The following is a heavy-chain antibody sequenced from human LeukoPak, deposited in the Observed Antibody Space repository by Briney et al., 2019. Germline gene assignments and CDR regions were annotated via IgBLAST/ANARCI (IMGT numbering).Heavy chain of an antibody. D-gene: IGHD1-26*01. CDR1: GYTFTGYY. V-gene: IGHV1-2*02. CDR2: INPNSGGT. CDR3: ARGLYSGSSKPNWFDP. Sequence: ASVKVSCKASGYTFTGYYMHWVRQAPGQGLEWMGWINPNSGGTNYAQKFQGRVTMTRDTSISTAYMELSRLRSDDTAVYYCARGLYSGSSKPNWFDPWGQGTLVTVSS. J-gene: IGHJ5*02.